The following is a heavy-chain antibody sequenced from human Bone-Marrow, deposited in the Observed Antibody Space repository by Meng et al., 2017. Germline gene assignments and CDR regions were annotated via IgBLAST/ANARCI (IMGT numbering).Heavy chain of an antibody. D-gene: IGHD5-18*01. Sequence: SVQVSCKASGGTFSSYAISWVRQAPGQGLEWRGGIIPIFGTANYAPKFQGRVTITTDDYTSTAYMELSSLRSEDTAVFYFAGSVDTAMASPQLGGMDVWGQGTTVTVSS. V-gene: IGHV1-69*05. CDR3: AGSVDTAMASPQLGGMDV. CDR1: GGTFSSYA. J-gene: IGHJ6*02. CDR2: IIPIFGTA.